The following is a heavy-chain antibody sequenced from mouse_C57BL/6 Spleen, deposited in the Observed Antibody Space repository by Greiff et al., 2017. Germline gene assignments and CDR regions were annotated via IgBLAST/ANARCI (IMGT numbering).Heavy chain of an antibody. CDR2: IRSKSNNYAT. V-gene: IGHV10-1*01. CDR1: GFSFNTYA. Sequence: EVMLVESGGGLVQPKGSLKLSCAASGFSFNTYAMNWVRQAPGKGLEWVARIRSKSNNYATYYADSVKDRFTISRDDSESMLYLQMNNLKTEDTAMYYCVRQGGYESYYYAMDYWGQGTSVTVSS. J-gene: IGHJ4*01. CDR3: VRQGGYESYYYAMDY. D-gene: IGHD2-3*01.